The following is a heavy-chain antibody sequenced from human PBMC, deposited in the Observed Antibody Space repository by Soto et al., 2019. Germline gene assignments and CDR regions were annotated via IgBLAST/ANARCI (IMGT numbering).Heavy chain of an antibody. Sequence: QVQLVQSGAEVKKPGSSVKVSCKASGGTFSSYAISWVRQAPGQGLEWMGGIIPIFGTANYAQKFQGRVTITAAESTSTAYMELSRLRSEDTAVYYCAREGGSGNFRYYAMDVWGQGTTVTVSS. CDR3: AREGGSGNFRYYAMDV. J-gene: IGHJ6*02. D-gene: IGHD3-10*01. V-gene: IGHV1-69*12. CDR1: GGTFSSYA. CDR2: IIPIFGTA.